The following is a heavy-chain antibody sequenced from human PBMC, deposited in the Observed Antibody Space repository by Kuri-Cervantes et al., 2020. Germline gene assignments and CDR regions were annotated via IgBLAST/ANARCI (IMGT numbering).Heavy chain of an antibody. D-gene: IGHD3-10*01. Sequence: LSLTCAASGFTFSSHGMHWVRQAPGKGLEWIAVISNDGTNKYYVDSVKGRFTISRDNSKNTLYLQMSSLRAEDTAVYYCARDSGPHITMVRGTPFDYWGQGTLVTVSS. J-gene: IGHJ4*02. CDR3: ARDSGPHITMVRGTPFDY. CDR2: ISNDGTNK. CDR1: GFTFSSHG. V-gene: IGHV3-30*03.